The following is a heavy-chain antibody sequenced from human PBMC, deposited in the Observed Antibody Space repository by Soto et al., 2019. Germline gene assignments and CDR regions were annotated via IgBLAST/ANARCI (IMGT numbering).Heavy chain of an antibody. V-gene: IGHV1-18*01. D-gene: IGHD2-15*01. CDR1: GYTFSTSG. CDR3: AREMCAGGSCYRPFDY. CDR2: ISSYNVNT. Sequence: QVQLVQSGAEVKKPGASVKVSCKASGYTFSTSGISWVRQAPGQGLEWVGWISSYNVNTNYAQKLQGRVTMTTDTSTSTAYMELRSLTSDDTAVYYCAREMCAGGSCYRPFDYWGQGTLVTVSS. J-gene: IGHJ4*02.